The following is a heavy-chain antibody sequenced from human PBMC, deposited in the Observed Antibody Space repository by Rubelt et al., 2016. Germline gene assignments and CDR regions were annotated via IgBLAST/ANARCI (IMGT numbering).Heavy chain of an antibody. J-gene: IGHJ5*02. CDR1: GGSFSSSNW. CDR3: ARPGYSSGWYWFDP. CDR2: IYYSGTT. V-gene: IGHV4-4*02. D-gene: IGHD6-19*01. Sequence: VQLQESGPGLVKPSGTLSLTCAVSGGSFSSSNWWSWVRQPPGKGLEWIGEIYYSGTTNYNPSLKSRVTIFVDTSKNQFSLGLSSVTAADTAVYYCARPGYSSGWYWFDPWGQGTLVTVSS.